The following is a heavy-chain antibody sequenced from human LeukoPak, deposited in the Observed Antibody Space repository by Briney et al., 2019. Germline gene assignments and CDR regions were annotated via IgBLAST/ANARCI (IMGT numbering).Heavy chain of an antibody. Sequence: AGGSLRLSCAASRFTFSSYAMSWVRQAPGKGLEWVSAISGSGGSTYYADSVKGRFTISRDNSKNTLYLQMNSLRAEDTAVYYCAKSLRGSGSYDYWGQGTLVTVSS. CDR1: RFTFSSYA. D-gene: IGHD3-10*01. J-gene: IGHJ4*02. V-gene: IGHV3-23*01. CDR2: ISGSGGST. CDR3: AKSLRGSGSYDY.